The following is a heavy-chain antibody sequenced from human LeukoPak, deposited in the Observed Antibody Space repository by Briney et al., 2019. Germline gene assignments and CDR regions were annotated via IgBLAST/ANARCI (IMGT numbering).Heavy chain of an antibody. CDR1: GGSINNYY. V-gene: IGHV4-59*01. CDR2: IYYSGST. J-gene: IGHJ4*02. D-gene: IGHD6-13*01. CDR3: ARESPIAAAGEDYFDY. Sequence: PSETLSLTCTVSGGSINNYYWSWIRQPAGKGLEWIGYIYYSGSTNYNPSLKSRVTISVDTSKNQFSLKLSSVTAADTAVYYCARESPIAAAGEDYFDYWGQGTLVTVSS.